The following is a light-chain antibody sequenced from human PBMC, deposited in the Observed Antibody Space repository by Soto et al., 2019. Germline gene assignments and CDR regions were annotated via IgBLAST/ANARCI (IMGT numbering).Light chain of an antibody. CDR1: QSISSW. V-gene: IGKV1-5*01. Sequence: DIQMTQSPSTLSASVGDRVTITCRASQSISSWLAWYQQKPGKAPKVLIYDASNLESGVPSRFSGFRSGTEFTLTISSLQPDDFATYYCQHYGGMWTFGQGTKVHIK. J-gene: IGKJ1*01. CDR3: QHYGGMWT. CDR2: DAS.